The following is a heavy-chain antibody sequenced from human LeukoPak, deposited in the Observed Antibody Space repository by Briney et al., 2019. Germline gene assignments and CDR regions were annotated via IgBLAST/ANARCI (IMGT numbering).Heavy chain of an antibody. CDR2: INHSGST. J-gene: IGHJ5*02. D-gene: IGHD3-10*01. V-gene: IGHV4-34*01. Sequence: SETLSLTCAVYGGSFSGYYRSWIRQPPGKGLEWIGEINHSGSTNYNPSLKSRVTISVDTSKNQFSLKLSSVTAADTAVYYCARARALWFGESSNWFDPWGQGTLVTVSS. CDR1: GGSFSGYY. CDR3: ARARALWFGESSNWFDP.